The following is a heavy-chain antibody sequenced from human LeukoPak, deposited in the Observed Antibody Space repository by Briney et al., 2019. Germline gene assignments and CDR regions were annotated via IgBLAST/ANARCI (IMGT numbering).Heavy chain of an antibody. CDR3: ASLTGGVGARRFDY. J-gene: IGHJ4*02. Sequence: SETLSLTCTVSGDSMSRYYWNRIRQPPGKGLEWIGYMSYSGSTNYNPSLNSRVTISLDKSKNQVSLTLRSVTAADTATYYCASLTGGVGARRFDYWGQGTLVTVSS. D-gene: IGHD1-26*01. V-gene: IGHV4-59*08. CDR1: GDSMSRYY. CDR2: MSYSGST.